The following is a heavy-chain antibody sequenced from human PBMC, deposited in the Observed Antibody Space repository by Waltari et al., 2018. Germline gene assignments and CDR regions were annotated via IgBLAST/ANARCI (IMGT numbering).Heavy chain of an antibody. CDR3: AKDAFGNTYLDH. Sequence: QVQLVESGGGVVQPGRSLRLSGAASGFSLASFGMHWVRQAPGKGLEWVALIFFGGGDTFYADSVRGRFTISRDNSKNTLYLDINSLRLDDTAIYYCAKDAFGNTYLDHWGQGTLVTVSS. J-gene: IGHJ4*02. CDR1: GFSLASFG. CDR2: IFFGGGDT. V-gene: IGHV3-30*19. D-gene: IGHD3-10*01.